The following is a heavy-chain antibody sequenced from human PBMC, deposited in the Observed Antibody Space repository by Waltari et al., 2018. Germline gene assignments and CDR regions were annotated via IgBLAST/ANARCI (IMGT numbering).Heavy chain of an antibody. J-gene: IGHJ3*02. V-gene: IGHV4-34*01. CDR3: ARGIWDLADAFDI. Sequence: QVQLQQWGAGLLKPSETLSLTCAVYGGSFSGYYWSWIRQPPGKGLEWIGEINHSGSTNYNPSLKSRVTISVDTSKNQFSLKLSSVTAADTAVYYCARGIWDLADAFDIWDQGTMVTVSS. CDR2: INHSGST. D-gene: IGHD1-26*01. CDR1: GGSFSGYY.